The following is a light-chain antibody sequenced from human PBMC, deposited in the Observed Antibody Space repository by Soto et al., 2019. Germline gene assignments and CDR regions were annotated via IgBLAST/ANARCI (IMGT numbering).Light chain of an antibody. J-gene: IGLJ3*02. CDR3: SSYAGGTVV. CDR1: SNDIGTYRY. Sequence: QSVLTQPPSASGSPGQSVTISCTGTSNDIGTYRYVSWYQQHPDKAPKLMVYEVSKRPSGVPDRFSGSKSGNTASLTVSGLQAEDEADYYCSSYAGGTVVFGGGTKLTVL. CDR2: EVS. V-gene: IGLV2-8*01.